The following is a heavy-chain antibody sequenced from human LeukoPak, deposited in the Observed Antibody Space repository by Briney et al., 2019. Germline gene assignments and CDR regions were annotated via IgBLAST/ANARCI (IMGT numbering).Heavy chain of an antibody. J-gene: IGHJ4*02. D-gene: IGHD2-21*02. CDR1: GFTVSSNY. CDR3: ARGLPGHEFGLRGALFDY. CDR2: IYSGGNT. V-gene: IGHV3-53*01. Sequence: PGGSLRLSCAASGFTVSSNYMSWVRQAPGKGLEWVSVIYSGGNTYYADSVKGRFTISRDNSKNTLYFQMKSLRAEDTAVYYCARGLPGHEFGLRGALFDYWGQGTLVTVSS.